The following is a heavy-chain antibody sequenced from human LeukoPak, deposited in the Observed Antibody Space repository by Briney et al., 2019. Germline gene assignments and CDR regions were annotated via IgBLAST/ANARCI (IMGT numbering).Heavy chain of an antibody. J-gene: IGHJ4*02. Sequence: KPSETLSLTCAVSGYSISSGYYWGWIRQPPGKGLEWIGSIYHSGSTYYNPSLKSRVTILVDTSKNQFSLKLSSVTAADTAVYYCAVNYYGSGRPTNAFDYWGQGTLVTVSS. D-gene: IGHD3-10*01. CDR1: GYSISSGYY. CDR2: IYHSGST. V-gene: IGHV4-38-2*01. CDR3: AVNYYGSGRPTNAFDY.